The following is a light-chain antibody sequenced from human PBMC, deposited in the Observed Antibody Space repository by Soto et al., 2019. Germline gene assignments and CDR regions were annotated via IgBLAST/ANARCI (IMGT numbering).Light chain of an antibody. Sequence: EIVLTQSPGTLSLSPRERATLSCRASQSVANAYLAWYQHKVGQSPRLLIYGASNRAPGIPDRFSGSGSGTDFTLTIRRLEPEDFAVDYCQQYAASPRTFGQGTQVEVK. J-gene: IGKJ1*01. CDR2: GAS. CDR1: QSVANAY. V-gene: IGKV3-20*01. CDR3: QQYAASPRT.